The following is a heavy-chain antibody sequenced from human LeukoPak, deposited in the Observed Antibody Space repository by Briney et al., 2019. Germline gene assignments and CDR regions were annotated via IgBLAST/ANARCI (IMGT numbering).Heavy chain of an antibody. D-gene: IGHD1-26*01. CDR3: ARSFRSGYYYYYMDV. CDR1: GGSLSTYY. J-gene: IGHJ6*03. V-gene: IGHV4-59*08. CDR2: IYYSGST. Sequence: PSETLSLTCTVSGGSLSTYYWSWIRQPPGKGLEWIGYIYYSGSTNYNPSLKSRVTISVDTSKNQFSLKLSSVTAADTAVYYCARSFRSGYYYYYMDVWGKGTTVTVSS.